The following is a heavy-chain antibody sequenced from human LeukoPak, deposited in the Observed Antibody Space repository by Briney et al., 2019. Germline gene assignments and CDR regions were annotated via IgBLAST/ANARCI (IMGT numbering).Heavy chain of an antibody. CDR3: ARVASGSRPDFDY. Sequence: SETLSLTCTVSDGSISSYYWSWIRQPPGKGLEWIGYIYYSGSTNYNPSLKSRVTISVDTSKNQFSLKLSSVTAADTAVYYCARVASGSRPDFDYWGQGTLVTVSS. V-gene: IGHV4-59*01. D-gene: IGHD1-26*01. J-gene: IGHJ4*02. CDR1: DGSISSYY. CDR2: IYYSGST.